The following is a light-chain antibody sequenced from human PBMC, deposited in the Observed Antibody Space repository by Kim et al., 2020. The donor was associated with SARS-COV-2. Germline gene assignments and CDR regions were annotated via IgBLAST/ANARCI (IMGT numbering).Light chain of an antibody. CDR3: TSLDSTGNHVE. J-gene: IGLJ2*01. V-gene: IGLV3-19*01. CDR1: SLRSSY. CDR2: GKN. Sequence: SSELTQDPAVSVALGQTVRITCQGHSLRSSYASWYQQKPGQAPDLVIYGKNNRPSGIPDRFSGSSSGNPASLPITGAQAAYEADYYCTSLDSTGNHVEFG.